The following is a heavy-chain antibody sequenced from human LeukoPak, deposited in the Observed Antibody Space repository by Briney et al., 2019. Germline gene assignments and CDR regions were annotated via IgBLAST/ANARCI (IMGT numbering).Heavy chain of an antibody. CDR1: GYTFTSDE. Sequence: ASVQVSCQASGYTFTSDEINWVRPATGQGVEWMGWMNPKSGNTGYAQKFQGRVTITRNTSISTAYMELTSLSSEDTAVYYCARNVGHFYYDGSGYELYYYYLDVWGKGTTVTVSS. J-gene: IGHJ6*03. CDR3: ARNVGHFYYDGSGYELYYYYLDV. D-gene: IGHD3-22*01. V-gene: IGHV1-8*03. CDR2: MNPKSGNT.